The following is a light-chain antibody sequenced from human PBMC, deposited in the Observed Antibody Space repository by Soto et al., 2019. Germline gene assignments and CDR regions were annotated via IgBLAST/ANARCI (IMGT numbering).Light chain of an antibody. Sequence: QSVLTQPPSVSGAPGEGVTIPCTGGSSSIGAGYDVHWYQQLPGTAPKLLIYGNNNRPSGVPDRFSGSRSGTSASLAITGLQAEDEADYFCLSYDNSLSSPVLFGGGTKVTVL. J-gene: IGLJ2*01. CDR1: SSSIGAGYD. CDR3: LSYDNSLSSPVL. CDR2: GNN. V-gene: IGLV1-40*01.